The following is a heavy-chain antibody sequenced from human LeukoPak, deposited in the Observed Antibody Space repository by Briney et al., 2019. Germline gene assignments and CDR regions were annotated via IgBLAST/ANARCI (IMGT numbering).Heavy chain of an antibody. D-gene: IGHD3-22*01. V-gene: IGHV4-39*06. CDR1: GGSISSSSYY. J-gene: IGHJ4*02. Sequence: SETLSLTCTVSGGSISSSSYYWGWIRQPPGKGLEWIGSIYYSGSTYYNPSLKSRVTISVDTSKNQFPLKLSSVTAADTAVYYCARIKYYYDSSGYFDYWGQGTLVTVSS. CDR2: IYYSGST. CDR3: ARIKYYYDSSGYFDY.